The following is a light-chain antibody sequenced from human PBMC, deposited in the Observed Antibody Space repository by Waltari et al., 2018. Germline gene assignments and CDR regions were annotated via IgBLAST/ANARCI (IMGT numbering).Light chain of an antibody. CDR2: AAS. CDR3: QQYNNWPPGT. J-gene: IGKJ1*01. CDR1: QSVSTN. Sequence: ETVMTQSPATLSVSPGERATLSCRASQSVSTNLAWYQQKPGQAPRLLIYAASTRATGVPARFSGTGSGTEFTLTIDSLQSEDFAIYYCQQYNNWPPGTFGQGTKVEI. V-gene: IGKV3-15*01.